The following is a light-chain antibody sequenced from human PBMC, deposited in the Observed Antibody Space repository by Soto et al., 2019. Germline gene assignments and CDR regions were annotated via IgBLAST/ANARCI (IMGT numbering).Light chain of an antibody. CDR3: QQTSAFPRT. V-gene: IGKV1-39*01. CDR2: AAS. Sequence: IQMTQSPSSLSASVGDTVTITCRASQTIDRYLNWFQQKSGQAPKLLMNAASTLRSGVPSRFSASGSGTDFTLTISSLQTEDYATYYCQQTSAFPRTFGQGTKVDVK. J-gene: IGKJ2*01. CDR1: QTIDRY.